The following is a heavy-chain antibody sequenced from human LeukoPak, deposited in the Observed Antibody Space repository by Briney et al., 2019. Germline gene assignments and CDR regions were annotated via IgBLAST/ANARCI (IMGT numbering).Heavy chain of an antibody. CDR1: GGPISSSSYY. J-gene: IGHJ4*02. D-gene: IGHD1-26*01. Sequence: SETLSLTCTVSGGPISSSSYYWGWIRQPPGKGLEWIGSIYYSGSTYYNPSLKSRVTISVDTSKNQFSLKLSSVTAADTAVYYCARFSGSYYGYYFDYWGQGTLVTVSS. CDR3: ARFSGSYYGYYFDY. V-gene: IGHV4-39*07. CDR2: IYYSGST.